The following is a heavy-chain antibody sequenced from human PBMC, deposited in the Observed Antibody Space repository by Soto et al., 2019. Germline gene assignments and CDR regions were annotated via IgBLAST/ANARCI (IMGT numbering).Heavy chain of an antibody. V-gene: IGHV3-48*03. D-gene: IGHD1-26*01. CDR2: ISSSGSTI. Sequence: GSLRLSCAASGFTFSSYEMKWVRQAPGKGLEWVSYISSSGSTIYYADSVKGRFTISRDNAKNSLYLQMNSLRAEDTAVYYCARGLGATDYYYYYGMDVWGQGTTVTVSS. J-gene: IGHJ6*02. CDR1: GFTFSSYE. CDR3: ARGLGATDYYYYYGMDV.